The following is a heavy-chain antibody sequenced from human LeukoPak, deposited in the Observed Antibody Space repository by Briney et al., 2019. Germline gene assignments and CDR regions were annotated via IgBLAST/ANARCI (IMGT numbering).Heavy chain of an antibody. Sequence: SETLSLTCTVSGGSISSGSYYWSWIRQPAGKGLEWIGRIYTSGSTTYNSSLKSRVTISLDTSKNQFSLKLSSVTAADTAVYYCARVLNICPPRPLKAKNSNIGMSFSWLQLQGYWGQGTLVTVSS. CDR1: GGSISSGSYY. J-gene: IGHJ4*02. CDR2: IYTSGST. D-gene: IGHD5-24*01. V-gene: IGHV4-61*02. CDR3: ARVLNICPPRPLKAKNSNIGMSFSWLQLQGY.